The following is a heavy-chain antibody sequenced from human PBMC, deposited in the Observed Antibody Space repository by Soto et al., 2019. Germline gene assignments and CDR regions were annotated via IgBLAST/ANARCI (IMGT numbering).Heavy chain of an antibody. Sequence: EVQLVESGGGLAQPGGSLRLSCAASGFTFSSDAMDWVRQAPGKGLEYVSGISSNGIGTYYASSVKGRFTISRDNSRDTVYLQMDSLRPEDMAVYYCASLARADYYYMDVWGKGTTVTVS. CDR2: ISSNGIGT. J-gene: IGHJ6*03. CDR3: ASLARADYYYMDV. V-gene: IGHV3-64*01. CDR1: GFTFSSDA. D-gene: IGHD6-6*01.